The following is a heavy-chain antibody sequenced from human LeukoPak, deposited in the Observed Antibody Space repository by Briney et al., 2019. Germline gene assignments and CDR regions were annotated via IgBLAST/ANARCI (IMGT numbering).Heavy chain of an antibody. CDR1: GFTFSNYG. V-gene: IGHV3-30*03. J-gene: IGHJ4*02. Sequence: GGSLRLSCAASGFTFSNYGMHWVRQAPGKGLEWVALVSYDGKNKYYADSVKGRFTISRDNSKNTLSLQMNTLRAEDTAVYYCAGGPYYFDYCGQGTVVTVSS. D-gene: IGHD6-25*01. CDR2: VSYDGKNK. CDR3: AGGPYYFDY.